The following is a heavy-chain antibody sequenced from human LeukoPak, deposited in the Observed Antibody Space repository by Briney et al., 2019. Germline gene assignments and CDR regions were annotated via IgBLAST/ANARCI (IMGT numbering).Heavy chain of an antibody. J-gene: IGHJ5*02. CDR1: GDSISNYY. CDR3: ARTIKSSSWYPGWFDP. V-gene: IGHV4-4*07. CDR2: IYTSGST. Sequence: SETLSLTCTVSGDSISNYYWSWIRQPAGKGLEWIGRIYTSGSTNYNPSLKSRVTMSVDTSKNQFSLKLSSVTAADTAVYYCARTIKSSSWYPGWFDPWGQGTLVTVSS. D-gene: IGHD6-13*01.